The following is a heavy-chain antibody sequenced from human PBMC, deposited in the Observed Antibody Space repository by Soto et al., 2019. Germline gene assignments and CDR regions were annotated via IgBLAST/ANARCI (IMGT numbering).Heavy chain of an antibody. J-gene: IGHJ4*02. D-gene: IGHD3-10*01. CDR2: IIPIFGTA. CDR3: ARDRFTMVRGVPTTYYFDY. Sequence: SVKVSCKASGGTFSSYALSCVQQAPGQGLEVMGGIIPIFGTANYAQKFQGRVTMTADKSTSTAYMELSILRSEDTAVYYCARDRFTMVRGVPTTYYFDYWGQGTLVTVSS. V-gene: IGHV1-69*06. CDR1: GGTFSSYA.